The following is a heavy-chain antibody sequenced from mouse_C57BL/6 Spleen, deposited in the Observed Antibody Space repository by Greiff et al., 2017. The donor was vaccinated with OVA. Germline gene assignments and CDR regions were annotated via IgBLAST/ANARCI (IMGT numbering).Heavy chain of an antibody. CDR1: GYTFTSYW. V-gene: IGHV1-69*01. Sequence: QVQLQQPGAELVMPGASVKLSCKASGYTFTSYWMHWVKQRPGKGLEWIGEIDPADSYTNYNQKFKGKSTLTVDKSSSTAYMQLSSLTSEDSAVYYVARGGYGGVYYAMDYWGQGTSVTVSS. CDR2: IDPADSYT. J-gene: IGHJ4*01. CDR3: ARGGYGGVYYAMDY. D-gene: IGHD1-1*02.